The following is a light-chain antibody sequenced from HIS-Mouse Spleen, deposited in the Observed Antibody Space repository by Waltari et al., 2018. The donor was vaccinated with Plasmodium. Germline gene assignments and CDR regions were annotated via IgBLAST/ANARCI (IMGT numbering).Light chain of an antibody. V-gene: IGKV3-11*01. Sequence: EIVLTQSPATLSLSPGERATLSCRASQSVSSYLAWYQQKPGQAPRLLIYHASNRATGIPARFSGRGSGTDFTLTRSRLDPEDFAGYYCQQRSNWPLYTFGQGTKLEIK. CDR3: QQRSNWPLYT. J-gene: IGKJ2*01. CDR1: QSVSSY. CDR2: HAS.